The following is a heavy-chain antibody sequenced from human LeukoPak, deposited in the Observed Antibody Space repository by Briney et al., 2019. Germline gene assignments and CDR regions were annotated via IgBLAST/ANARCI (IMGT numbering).Heavy chain of an antibody. D-gene: IGHD3-16*02. CDR3: AKDAIGQYRPYYFDC. CDR1: GFTFSSFA. V-gene: IGHV3-23*01. CDR2: ISGSGEST. J-gene: IGHJ4*02. Sequence: GGSLRLSCAASGFTFSSFAVSWVRQAPGKGLEWVSSISGSGESTYYADYVKGGFTVSRDNSKNTLNLQLNSLRAEDTAVYYCAKDAIGQYRPYYFDCWGQGTLVTVSS.